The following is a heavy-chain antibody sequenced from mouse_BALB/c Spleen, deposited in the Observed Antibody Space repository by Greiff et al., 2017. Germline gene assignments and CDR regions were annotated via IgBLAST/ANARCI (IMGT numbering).Heavy chain of an antibody. V-gene: IGHV5-17*02. Sequence: EVHLVESGGGLVQPGGSRKLSCAASGFTFSSFGMHWVRQAPEKGLEWVAYISSGSSTIYYADTVKGRFTISRDNPKNTLYLQMTSLRSEDTAMYYCARADYDSYGVYYAMDYWGQGTSVTVSS. CDR1: GFTFSSFG. J-gene: IGHJ4*01. CDR3: ARADYDSYGVYYAMDY. CDR2: ISSGSSTI. D-gene: IGHD2-1*01.